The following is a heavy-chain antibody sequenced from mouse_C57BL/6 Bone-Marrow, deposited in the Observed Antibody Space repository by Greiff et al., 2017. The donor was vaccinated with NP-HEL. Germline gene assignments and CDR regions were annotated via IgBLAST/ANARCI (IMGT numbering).Heavy chain of an antibody. V-gene: IGHV5-2*01. CDR1: EYEFPSYD. CDR2: INSDGGST. J-gene: IGHJ1*03. Sequence: EVQRVESGGGLVQPGESLKLSCESNEYEFPSYDMSWVRKTPEKRLELVAAINSDGGSTYYPDNMERRFIISRDNTKTTLYLQMSSLRSEDTALYYCARHAPHYYGSSDWYFDVWGTGTTVTVSS. CDR3: ARHAPHYYGSSDWYFDV. D-gene: IGHD1-1*01.